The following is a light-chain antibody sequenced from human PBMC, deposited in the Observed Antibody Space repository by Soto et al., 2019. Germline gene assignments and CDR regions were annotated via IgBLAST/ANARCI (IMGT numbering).Light chain of an antibody. CDR2: EVS. J-gene: IGLJ2*01. Sequence: QSVLTQPASVSGSPGQSITISCTGSSSDVGTQNYVSWYQQHPDKAPKLMIYEVSDRPSGVSNRFSGSKSGNTASLTISGVQAEDEAAYYCLSYTSSYTVVFGGGTQLTVL. V-gene: IGLV2-14*01. CDR3: LSYTSSYTVV. CDR1: SSDVGTQNY.